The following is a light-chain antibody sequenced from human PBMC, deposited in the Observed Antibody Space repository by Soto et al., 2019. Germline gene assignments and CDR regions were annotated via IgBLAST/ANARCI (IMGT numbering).Light chain of an antibody. J-gene: IGKJ1*01. CDR3: QQYNSYSQT. CDR2: KAS. Sequence: DIKMTQSPSTLSASLGDRVTITCRASQSISVWLAWYRQKPGKAPKLLIYKASTLESGVPSRFSGSGSGTEFTLTISSLQPEDFATYYCQQYNSYSQTFGQGTKVDI. V-gene: IGKV1-5*03. CDR1: QSISVW.